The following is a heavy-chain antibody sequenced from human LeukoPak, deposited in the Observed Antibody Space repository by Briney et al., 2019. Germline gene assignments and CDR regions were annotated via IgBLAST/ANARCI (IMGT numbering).Heavy chain of an antibody. D-gene: IGHD3-9*01. CDR2: IYHSEST. CDR1: GYSISSGYY. CDR3: ARFLTKYDILTGYRRSLGIDY. Sequence: SETLSLTCTVSGYSISSGYYWGWIRQPPGKGLEWIGSIYHSESTYYNPSLKSRVTMSVHTSKNQFSLKLNSVTAADTAFYYCARFLTKYDILTGYRRSLGIDYWGQGILVTASS. V-gene: IGHV4-38-2*02. J-gene: IGHJ4*02.